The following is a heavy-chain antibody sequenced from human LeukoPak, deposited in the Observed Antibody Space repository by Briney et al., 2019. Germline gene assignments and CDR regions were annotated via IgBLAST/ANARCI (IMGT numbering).Heavy chain of an antibody. CDR3: AKDLIGGYSSGWLDY. CDR1: GFTFSSYA. V-gene: IGHV3-23*01. CDR2: ISGSGGST. D-gene: IGHD6-19*01. Sequence: GGSLRLSCAASGFTFSSYAMSWVRQAPGKGLEWVSAISGSGGSTYYADSVKGRFTISRDNSKNTLYLQMNSLRAEDTAVYYCAKDLIGGYSSGWLDYWGQGTLVTVSS. J-gene: IGHJ4*02.